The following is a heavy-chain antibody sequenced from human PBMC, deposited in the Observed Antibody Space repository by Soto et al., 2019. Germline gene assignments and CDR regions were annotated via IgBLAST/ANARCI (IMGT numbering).Heavy chain of an antibody. CDR2: IYYSGST. J-gene: IGHJ4*02. Sequence: SETLSLTCTVSGGSISSYYWSWIRQPPGKGLEWIGYIYYSGSTNYNPSLKSRVTISVDTSKNQFSLKLSSVTAADTAVYYCAKGYCSSTSCLFLVRGVPIDYWGQGTLVTVSS. CDR3: AKGYCSSTSCLFLVRGVPIDY. D-gene: IGHD2-2*01. CDR1: GGSISSYY. V-gene: IGHV4-59*01.